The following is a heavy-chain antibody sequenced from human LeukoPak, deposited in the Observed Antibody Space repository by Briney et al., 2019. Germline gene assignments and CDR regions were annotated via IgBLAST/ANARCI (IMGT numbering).Heavy chain of an antibody. Sequence: ASVKVSCKASGYTFTSYGISWVRQAPGQGLERMGWISAYNGNTNYAQKLQGRVTMTTDTSTSTAYMELRSLRSDDTAVYYCARDFTSLAARPEGVDYWGQGTLVTVSS. V-gene: IGHV1-18*01. CDR2: ISAYNGNT. CDR3: ARDFTSLAARPEGVDY. D-gene: IGHD6-6*01. J-gene: IGHJ4*02. CDR1: GYTFTSYG.